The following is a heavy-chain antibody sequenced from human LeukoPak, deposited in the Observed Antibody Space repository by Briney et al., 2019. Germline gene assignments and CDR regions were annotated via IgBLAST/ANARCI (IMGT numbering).Heavy chain of an antibody. D-gene: IGHD2-2*01. Sequence: PGGSLRLSCTASGFTFSSYWMHWVRQAPGKGLVWVSRIHLDGTITNYADSVRGRFTVSRDNAKNTLYLEMSRLRAEDTAVYFCTRDNAYMFDYWGQGTQVAVSS. J-gene: IGHJ4*02. CDR3: TRDNAYMFDY. CDR1: GFTFSSYW. V-gene: IGHV3-74*01. CDR2: IHLDGTIT.